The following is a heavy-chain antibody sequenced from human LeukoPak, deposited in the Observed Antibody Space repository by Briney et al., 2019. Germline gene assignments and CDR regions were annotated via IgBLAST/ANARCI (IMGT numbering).Heavy chain of an antibody. J-gene: IGHJ4*02. D-gene: IGHD1-26*01. CDR1: GFTFSSYS. Sequence: GGSLRLSCAASGFTFSSYSMYWVRQAPGKGLEWVSGITPSSYITYADSVKGRFTISRDNARNSLYLQMNSLRVEDTAVYYCARVDSGSYYGVSDYWGQGTLVTVSS. CDR3: ARVDSGSYYGVSDY. CDR2: ITPSSYI. V-gene: IGHV3-21*01.